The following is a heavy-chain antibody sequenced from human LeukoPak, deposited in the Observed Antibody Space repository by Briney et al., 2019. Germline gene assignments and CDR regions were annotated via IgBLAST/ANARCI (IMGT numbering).Heavy chain of an antibody. CDR2: INPNSGGT. CDR3: ARLTGYYDFWRANGGY. CDR1: GYTFTGYY. V-gene: IGHV1-2*02. Sequence: ASVKVSCKASGYTFTGYYMHWVRQAPGQGLEWMGWINPNSGGTNYAQKFQGGGTMTRDTSISTAYMQLSRLRSDDTAVYYRARLTGYYDFWRANGGYWGQGTLVTVSS. J-gene: IGHJ4*02. D-gene: IGHD3-3*01.